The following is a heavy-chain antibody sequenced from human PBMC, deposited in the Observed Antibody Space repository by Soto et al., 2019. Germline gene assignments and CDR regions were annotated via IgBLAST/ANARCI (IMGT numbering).Heavy chain of an antibody. D-gene: IGHD1-20*01. J-gene: IGHJ6*02. V-gene: IGHV3-23*01. CDR1: HFAFNIDA. Sequence: EAQLLESGGGLVQPGESLTLSWVASHFAFNIDAMTWVRQAPGKGLEWVSSMSGSGSSIYYADSVKGRFTITRDKSKKTLYLQMNSLRAEDTAVYWCARDNWNGAYYGLDVWGQGTTVTVSS. CDR2: MSGSGSSI. CDR3: ARDNWNGAYYGLDV.